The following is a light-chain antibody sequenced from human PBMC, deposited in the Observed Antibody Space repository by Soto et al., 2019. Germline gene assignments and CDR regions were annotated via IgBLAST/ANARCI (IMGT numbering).Light chain of an antibody. CDR3: QQTNSFPRT. J-gene: IGKJ1*01. CDR1: QDIGTW. Sequence: DIQITHSPSAVSASVVDSVTITCLASQDIGTWLAWYQQKPGKAPSLLIYAASSLQSGFPSRFSGSGSGTDFTLTINSLQPEDIATYYCQQTNSFPRTFGQGTKVDIK. V-gene: IGKV1-12*01. CDR2: AAS.